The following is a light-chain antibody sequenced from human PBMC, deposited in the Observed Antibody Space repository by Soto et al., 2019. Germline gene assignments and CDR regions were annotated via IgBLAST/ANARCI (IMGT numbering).Light chain of an antibody. Sequence: EIVLTQSPATLSLSPGERATLSCRASQSVSSYLAWYQQNPGQAPRLLIYGASNRATGIPARFSGSGSGTDFTLTISSLEPEDFAVYYCQQRSNWPITFGQGTRLEIK. CDR3: QQRSNWPIT. CDR1: QSVSSY. J-gene: IGKJ5*01. CDR2: GAS. V-gene: IGKV3-11*01.